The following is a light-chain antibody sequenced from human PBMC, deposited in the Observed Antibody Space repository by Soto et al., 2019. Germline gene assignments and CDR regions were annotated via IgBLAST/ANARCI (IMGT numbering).Light chain of an antibody. J-gene: IGKJ1*01. Sequence: IQMTQSPSSLSASVGDRVTITCRASQSITNYLNWYQQKPGKAPKVLIYAASSLQSGVPSRFSGSGSGTDFTLTISSLQPEDFATYYCQQSYSTPWTFGQGTKVDIK. CDR3: QQSYSTPWT. V-gene: IGKV1-39*01. CDR2: AAS. CDR1: QSITNY.